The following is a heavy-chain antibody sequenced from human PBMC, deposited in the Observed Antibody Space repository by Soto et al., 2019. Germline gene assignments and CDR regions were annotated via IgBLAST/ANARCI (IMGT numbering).Heavy chain of an antibody. J-gene: IGHJ6*02. CDR3: ARDTIYDSSGYYLANYGMDV. Sequence: GSLRLSCAVSGFSFSSYSMNWVRQAPGKGLERVSYISSSSSTIYYADSVKGRFTISRDNAKNSLYLQRNSLRDEDTAVYYCARDTIYDSSGYYLANYGMDVWGQGTTVTVSS. CDR2: ISSSSSTI. D-gene: IGHD3-22*01. V-gene: IGHV3-48*02. CDR1: GFSFSSYS.